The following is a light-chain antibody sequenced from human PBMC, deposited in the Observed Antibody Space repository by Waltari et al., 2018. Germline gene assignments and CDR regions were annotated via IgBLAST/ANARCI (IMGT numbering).Light chain of an antibody. Sequence: CMASRSDRNYIGGHQPKPGQAPRLHIYDTSTRATGIPTRFRRSTSGTDSTPTITSREPEDFAVYYCQQRSNWPLTCGGGTKVETK. V-gene: IGKV3-11*01. CDR1: RSDRNY. CDR3: QQRSNWPLT. J-gene: IGKJ4*01. CDR2: DTS.